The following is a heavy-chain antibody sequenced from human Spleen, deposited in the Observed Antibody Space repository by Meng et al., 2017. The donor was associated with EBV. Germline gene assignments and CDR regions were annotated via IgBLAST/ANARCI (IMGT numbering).Heavy chain of an antibody. CDR3: ARALCTDTNCYAVPFDY. J-gene: IGHJ4*02. V-gene: IGHV4-59*01. D-gene: IGHD2-2*01. CDR1: GGSISPYY. CDR2: IYYSGST. Sequence: VQLQESGPGLVKPSEPLSLTCTVSGGSISPYYWSWFRQPPGGGLEWIGYIYYSGSTHYNPSLKSRVTISVDTSRNQYSLKLTSVTAADTALYYCARALCTDTNCYAVPFDYWGPGTLVTVSS.